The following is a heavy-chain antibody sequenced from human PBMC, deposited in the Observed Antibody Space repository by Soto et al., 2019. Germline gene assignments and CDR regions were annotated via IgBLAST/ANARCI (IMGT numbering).Heavy chain of an antibody. J-gene: IGHJ6*02. Sequence: ASVKVSCKASGYTFTSYDINWVRQATGQGLEWMGWMNPNSGNTGYAQKFQGRVTMTRNTSISTACMELSSLRSEDTAVYYCAREITIFGVVTAGMDVWGQGTTVTVSS. V-gene: IGHV1-8*01. D-gene: IGHD3-3*01. CDR1: GYTFTSYD. CDR2: MNPNSGNT. CDR3: AREITIFGVVTAGMDV.